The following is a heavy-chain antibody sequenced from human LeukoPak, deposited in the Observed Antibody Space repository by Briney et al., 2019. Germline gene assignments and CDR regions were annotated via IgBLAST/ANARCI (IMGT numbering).Heavy chain of an antibody. V-gene: IGHV4-61*02. D-gene: IGHD6-19*01. Sequence: SETLSLTCTVSDGSISSGSYYWTWIRQPAGKGLEWIGRIYTRGGTTYNPSLKSRVTISIDTSKNQFSLKLSSVAAADTAVYYCAREALDSSGWLTTGVDPWGQGTLVTVSS. J-gene: IGHJ5*02. CDR2: IYTRGGT. CDR3: AREALDSSGWLTTGVDP. CDR1: DGSISSGSYY.